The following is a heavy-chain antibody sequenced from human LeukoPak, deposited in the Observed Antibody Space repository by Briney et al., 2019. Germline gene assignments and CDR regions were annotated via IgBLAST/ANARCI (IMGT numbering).Heavy chain of an antibody. CDR2: IYHSGST. D-gene: IGHD2-15*01. CDR3: ARRVGYYYYMDV. V-gene: IGHV4-4*02. Sequence: SGTLSLTCAVAGGSISSSNWWSGVRQPPGQGLGWIGEIYHSGSTNYNPSLKSRVTTSVDTSKNQFSLKLSSVTAADTAVYYCARRVGYYYYMDVWGKGTTVTISS. CDR1: GGSISSSNW. J-gene: IGHJ6*03.